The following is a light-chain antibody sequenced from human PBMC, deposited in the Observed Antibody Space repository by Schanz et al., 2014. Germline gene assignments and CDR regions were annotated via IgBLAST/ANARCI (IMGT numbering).Light chain of an antibody. CDR3: QQYGSSPLT. Sequence: EIVMTQSSGTLSVSPGERATLSCRASQSISSNLAWYQQKPGQAPRLLIYGASSRATGIPDRFSGSGSGTDFTLTVSRLEPEDFAVYYCQQYGSSPLTFGGGTKVEIK. CDR1: QSISSN. J-gene: IGKJ4*01. CDR2: GAS. V-gene: IGKV3-20*01.